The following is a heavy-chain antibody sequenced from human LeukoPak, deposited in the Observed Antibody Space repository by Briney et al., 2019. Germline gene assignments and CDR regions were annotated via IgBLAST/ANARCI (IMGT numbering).Heavy chain of an antibody. CDR2: LNPKSGGR. V-gene: IGHV1-2*02. D-gene: IGHD3-22*01. J-gene: IGHJ4*02. CDR1: GYTFTGYY. CDR3: ARGDFYDSSVYYYD. Sequence: VASVKVSCKASGYTFTGYYLHWVRQAPGQGLEWMGWLNPKSGGRNYAQKFQGRVSMTRDTSISTAYMDLSSLRSDDSAMYYCARGDFYDSSVYYYDWGQGTLITVSS.